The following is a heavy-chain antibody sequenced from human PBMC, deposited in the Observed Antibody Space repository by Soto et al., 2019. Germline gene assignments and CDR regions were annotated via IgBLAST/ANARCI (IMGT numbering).Heavy chain of an antibody. V-gene: IGHV1-8*01. CDR1: GYTCTTYE. D-gene: IGHD3-10*01. CDR3: ARDGGQLFWDHGMDV. CDR2: MSPSSGNT. Sequence: QVQLVQSGAEVKKPGASVKVSCKASGYTCTTYEINWVRQVPGQGLEWMGWMSPSSGNTGYVDQFRGRVTMTSNTSMSTAYMELSSLRSEDTAVYYCARDGGQLFWDHGMDVWGQGTTVTVSS. J-gene: IGHJ6*02.